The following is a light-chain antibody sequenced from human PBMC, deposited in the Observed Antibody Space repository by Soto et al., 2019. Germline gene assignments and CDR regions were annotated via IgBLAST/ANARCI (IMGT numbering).Light chain of an antibody. CDR3: QSYDNTLGVV. Sequence: QSVLTQPPSVSGAPGQRVTISCTGSSSNIWAGYDVHWYQQLPGTAPKLLISGNTNRPSGVPDRFSGSKSGTSASLAITGLQAEDEADYYCQSYDNTLGVVFGGGTKLTVL. V-gene: IGLV1-40*01. CDR2: GNT. J-gene: IGLJ2*01. CDR1: SSNIWAGYD.